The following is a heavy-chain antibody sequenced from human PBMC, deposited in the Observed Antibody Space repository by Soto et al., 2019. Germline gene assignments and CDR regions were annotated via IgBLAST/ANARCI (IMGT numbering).Heavy chain of an antibody. Sequence: EVQLVEAGGGLVQPGGSLRISCAAFSDHYMDWVRQAPGKGLEWIGRTRNKANSYTTEYAASVKGRFIISRDDSRNSLYLQMNSLITEDTAVYSCVTAAVGSGWRHFDYWGQGTLVTVSS. J-gene: IGHJ4*02. CDR3: VTAAVGSGWRHFDY. CDR2: TRNKANSYTT. V-gene: IGHV3-72*01. D-gene: IGHD6-19*01. CDR1: SDHY.